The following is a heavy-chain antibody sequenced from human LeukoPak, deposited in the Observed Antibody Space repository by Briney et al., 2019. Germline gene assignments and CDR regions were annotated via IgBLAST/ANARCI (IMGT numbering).Heavy chain of an antibody. V-gene: IGHV3-7*01. CDR2: IKRDGGEK. J-gene: IGHJ4*02. D-gene: IGHD5-24*01. Sequence: GGSLRLSCAASGFTFSSYWMSWVRQAPGKGLEWVANIKRDGGEKYYVDSAKGRFTISRDNAKNSLYLQMNSLRAEDTAVYYCARHDYNFDYWGQGTLVTVSS. CDR3: ARHDYNFDY. CDR1: GFTFSSYW.